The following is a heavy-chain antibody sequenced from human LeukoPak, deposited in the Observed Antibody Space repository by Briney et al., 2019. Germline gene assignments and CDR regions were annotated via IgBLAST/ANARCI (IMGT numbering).Heavy chain of an antibody. CDR2: INIDGSST. CDR1: GFTLSSYW. Sequence: GSLRLSCAASGFTLSSYWVHWVRQAPGKGLVWVSRINIDGSSTNYADSVKGRFTISRDDAKNTVYLQMNSLRDDDTAVYYCARGSGKYGDWNFWGQGTRVIVSS. J-gene: IGHJ4*02. D-gene: IGHD4-17*01. CDR3: ARGSGKYGDWNF. V-gene: IGHV3-74*01.